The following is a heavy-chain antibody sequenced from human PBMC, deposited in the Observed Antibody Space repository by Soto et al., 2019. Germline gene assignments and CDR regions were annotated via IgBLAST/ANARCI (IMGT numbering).Heavy chain of an antibody. CDR1: GGSISSGGYS. J-gene: IGHJ4*02. CDR2: IYQSGST. CDR3: ARASATIAAAAIFDY. D-gene: IGHD6-13*01. Sequence: PSETLSLTCAVSGGSISSGGYSWSWIRQTPGKGLEWIGYIYQSGSTNYNPSLESRVRMSVDKSRNQFSLKLTSVSAADTAVYYCARASATIAAAAIFDYWGQGTLVTVSS. V-gene: IGHV4-30-2*01.